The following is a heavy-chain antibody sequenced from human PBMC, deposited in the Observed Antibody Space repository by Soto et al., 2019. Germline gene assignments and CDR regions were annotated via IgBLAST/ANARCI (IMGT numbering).Heavy chain of an antibody. V-gene: IGHV3-49*04. CDR3: TIVSAGYSSS. CDR2: IRSKAYGGTT. Sequence: GGSLRLSCTASGFTFGDYAMSWVRQAPGKGLEWVGFIRSKAYGGTTEYAASVKGRFTISRDDSKSIAYLQMNSLKTEDTAVYYCTIVSAGYSSSWGQGTLVTVSS. CDR1: GFTFGDYA. J-gene: IGHJ4*02. D-gene: IGHD6-13*01.